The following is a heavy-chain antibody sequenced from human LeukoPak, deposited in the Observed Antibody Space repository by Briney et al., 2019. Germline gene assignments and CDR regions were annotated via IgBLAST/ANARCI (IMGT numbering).Heavy chain of an antibody. CDR2: IKQDGSEK. V-gene: IGHV3-7*01. Sequence: HSGGSLRLSCAASGLTFSNYWMDWVRQAPGKGLEWVANIKQDGSEKYYVDSVKGRFTISRDNAKNSLYLQMNSLRAEDTAVCYCARRLLEGFGAYNWFDPWGQGTLVTVSS. CDR3: ARRLLEGFGAYNWFDP. D-gene: IGHD3-3*01. CDR1: GLTFSNYW. J-gene: IGHJ5*02.